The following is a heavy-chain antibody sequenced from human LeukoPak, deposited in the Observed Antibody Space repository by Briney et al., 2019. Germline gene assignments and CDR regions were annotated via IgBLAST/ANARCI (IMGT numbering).Heavy chain of an antibody. V-gene: IGHV1-69*06. J-gene: IGHJ5*02. CDR1: GGTFSSYA. CDR3: ARFVYGSGSSGYGP. D-gene: IGHD3-10*01. CDR2: IIPIFGTA. Sequence: ASVKVSCKASGGTFSSYAISWVRQAPGQGLEWMGGIIPIFGTANYAQKFQGRVTITADKSTSTAYMELSSLRSEDTAVYYCARFVYGSGSSGYGPWGQGTLVTVSS.